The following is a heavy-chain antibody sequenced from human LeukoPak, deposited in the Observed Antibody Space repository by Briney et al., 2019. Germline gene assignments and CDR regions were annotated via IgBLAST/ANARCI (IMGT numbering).Heavy chain of an antibody. CDR3: ARDNDCVWGSYRAQDY. CDR2: ISAYNGNT. V-gene: IGHV1-18*01. J-gene: IGHJ4*02. Sequence: GASVKVSCKASGYTFTSYGISWVRQAPGQGLEWMGWISAYNGNTNYAQKLQGRVTMTTDTSTSTAYMELRSLRSDDTAVYYCARDNDCVWGSYRAQDYWGQGTLVTVSS. D-gene: IGHD3-16*02. CDR1: GYTFTSYG.